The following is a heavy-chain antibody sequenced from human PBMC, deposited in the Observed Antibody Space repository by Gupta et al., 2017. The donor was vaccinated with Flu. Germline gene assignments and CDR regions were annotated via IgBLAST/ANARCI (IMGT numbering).Heavy chain of an antibody. CDR2: VYYVGTT. CDR3: ARSGDYFDS. J-gene: IGHJ4*02. Sequence: YWSWIRQSPGKGLEYIGSVYYVGTTYYNVFLAGRVTISIDTSKNQFSLKLFSVTAADTALYYCARSGDYFDSWGQGALVTVSS. D-gene: IGHD4-17*01. V-gene: IGHV4-39*01. CDR1: Y.